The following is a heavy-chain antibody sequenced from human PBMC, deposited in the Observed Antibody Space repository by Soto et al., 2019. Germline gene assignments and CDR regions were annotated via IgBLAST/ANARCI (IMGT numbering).Heavy chain of an antibody. Sequence: SGPTLVNPTQTLTLTCTFSGFSLSTSGVGVGWIRQPPGKALEWLAVIYWDDDKGYSPSLKNRLTITKDTSKNQVVLTMTNMDPVDTATYYCAHTVGLVVVTSEDEYFQHWGQGTQVTVSS. J-gene: IGHJ1*01. CDR2: IYWDDDK. V-gene: IGHV2-5*02. D-gene: IGHD2-15*01. CDR1: GFSLSTSGVG. CDR3: AHTVGLVVVTSEDEYFQH.